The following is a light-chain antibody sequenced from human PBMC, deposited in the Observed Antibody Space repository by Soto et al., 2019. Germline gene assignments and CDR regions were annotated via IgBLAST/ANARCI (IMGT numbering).Light chain of an antibody. CDR1: QSVSTSY. Sequence: EIVLTQSPGTLPLSPEERATPACRARQSVSTSYVDRCQQNPGQAPRLLIYGASSRATGIPDRLSGSGAGTDFTLTISRLEPEDFAVYYCQQYGSSPPYTFGQGTKLEIK. CDR3: QQYGSSPPYT. CDR2: GAS. J-gene: IGKJ2*01. V-gene: IGKV3-20*01.